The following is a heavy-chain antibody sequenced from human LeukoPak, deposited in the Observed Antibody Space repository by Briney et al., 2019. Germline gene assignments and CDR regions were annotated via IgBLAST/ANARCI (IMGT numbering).Heavy chain of an antibody. CDR3: ASSSSWYPLDY. CDR2: IYSGEST. D-gene: IGHD6-13*01. CDR1: GFTVSSNY. V-gene: IGHV3-53*04. Sequence: QSGGSLRLSCAASGFTVSSNYMSWVRQAPGRGLEGGSVIYSGESTYYADSVKGRFTISRHNSKNTLYLQMNSLRAEDTAVYYCASSSSWYPLDYWGPGTLVTVSS. J-gene: IGHJ4*02.